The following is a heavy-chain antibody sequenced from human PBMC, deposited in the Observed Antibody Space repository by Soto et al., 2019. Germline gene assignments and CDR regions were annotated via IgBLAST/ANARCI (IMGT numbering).Heavy chain of an antibody. CDR2: IYYSGST. J-gene: IGHJ3*02. CDR1: GGSISSSSYY. Sequence: QLQLQESGPGLVKPSETLSLTCTVSGGSISSSSYYWGWIRQPPGKGLEWIGSIYYSGSTYYNPSLKSRVTISVDTSKNQYSLKLSSVTAADTAVYYCARRPISGDRGAFDIWGQGTMVTVSS. CDR3: ARRPISGDRGAFDI. V-gene: IGHV4-39*01. D-gene: IGHD4-17*01.